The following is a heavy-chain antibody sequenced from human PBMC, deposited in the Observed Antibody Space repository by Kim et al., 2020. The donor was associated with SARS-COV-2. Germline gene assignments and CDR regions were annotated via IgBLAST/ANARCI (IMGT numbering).Heavy chain of an antibody. CDR3: TTDLGYSSSWYGSDY. J-gene: IGHJ4*02. D-gene: IGHD6-13*01. V-gene: IGHV3-15*01. Sequence: APGKGRFTISRNDSKNTLLLQMNSLKTEDTAVYYCTTDLGYSSSWYGSDYWGQGTLVTVSS.